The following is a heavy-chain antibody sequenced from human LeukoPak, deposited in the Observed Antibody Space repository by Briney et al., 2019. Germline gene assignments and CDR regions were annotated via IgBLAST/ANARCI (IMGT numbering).Heavy chain of an antibody. CDR1: GFTFDSYS. CDR3: ARGSLRSGSLIDY. CDR2: ISSSSVTT. D-gene: IGHD6-19*01. V-gene: IGHV3-48*02. Sequence: GGSLRLSCAASGFTFDSYSMNWVRQAPGKGLEWVSYISSSSVTTYYADSVKGRFTVSRDNAKDSLNLQMNYLRDEDTAVYYCARGSLRSGSLIDYWGQGTLVTVSS. J-gene: IGHJ4*02.